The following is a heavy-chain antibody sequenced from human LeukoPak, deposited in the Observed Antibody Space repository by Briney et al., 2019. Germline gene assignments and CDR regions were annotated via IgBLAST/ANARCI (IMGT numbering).Heavy chain of an antibody. CDR3: ATDRSGYALGYYGLDV. Sequence: ASVKVSCKVSGNPVREVSLHWVRQAPGKGLGWRGGFDPEDEEIIYAPKFHARVTLTAYESTNTVFIRLTNLKSNDTAVYYCATDRSGYALGYYGLDVWGRGTTVTVS. CDR1: GNPVREVS. V-gene: IGHV1-24*01. J-gene: IGHJ6*02. CDR2: FDPEDEEI. D-gene: IGHD5-12*01.